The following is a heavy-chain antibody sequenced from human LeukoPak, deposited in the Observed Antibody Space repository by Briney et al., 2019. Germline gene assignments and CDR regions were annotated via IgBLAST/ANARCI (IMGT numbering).Heavy chain of an antibody. J-gene: IGHJ4*02. CDR3: ARDALYDFWSGYYGDY. CDR2: ISSSGSTI. CDR1: GFTFSDYY. V-gene: IGHV3-11*04. D-gene: IGHD3-3*01. Sequence: GGSLRLSCAASGFTFSDYYMSWIRQAPGKGLEWVSYISSSGSTIYYADSVKGRFTISRDNAKNSLYLQMNSLRAEDTAVYYCARDALYDFWSGYYGDYWGQGTLVTVSS.